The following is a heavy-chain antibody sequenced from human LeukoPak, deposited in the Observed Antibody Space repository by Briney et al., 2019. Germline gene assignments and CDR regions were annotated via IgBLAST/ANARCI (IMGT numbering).Heavy chain of an antibody. J-gene: IGHJ4*02. CDR2: ISSGSSYI. V-gene: IGHV3-21*01. Sequence: GGSLRLSCAASGFTFSRSSMNWVRQAPGKGLEWVSSISSGSSYIYYADSVKGRFTISRDNAKNSLYLQMNSLRAEDTAVYYCASARQLDYWGQGTLVTVSS. CDR1: GFTFSRSS. D-gene: IGHD6-13*01. CDR3: ASARQLDY.